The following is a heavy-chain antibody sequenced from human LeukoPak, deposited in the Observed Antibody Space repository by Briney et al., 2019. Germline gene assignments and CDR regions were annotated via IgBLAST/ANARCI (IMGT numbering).Heavy chain of an antibody. J-gene: IGHJ3*02. Sequence: PGGSLRLSCAASGFTFSSFEMNWVRQAPGKGLEWVSLISGDGRDAYYGDFVKGRFTISRDNINNSLYLQMNNLRTEDTALYYCAKDRVLAYQDTADSFDMCGQGTVVTGSS. CDR2: ISGDGRDA. D-gene: IGHD2-21*01. V-gene: IGHV3-43*02. CDR1: GFTFSSFE. CDR3: AKDRVLAYQDTADSFDM.